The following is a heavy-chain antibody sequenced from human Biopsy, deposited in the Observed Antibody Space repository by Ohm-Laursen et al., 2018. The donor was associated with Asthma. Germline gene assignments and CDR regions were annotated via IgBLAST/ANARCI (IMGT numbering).Heavy chain of an antibody. Sequence: TLSLTCAVSGDSIDSGDYSWTWIRQSPGVGLEWIGYIYRNGDTYYSPTLKNRVTISIDRSKNKFSLRLRSVTAADTAVYYCARGWNCGGDCYSLDSWGQGTLVTVSS. D-gene: IGHD2-21*02. CDR3: ARGWNCGGDCYSLDS. J-gene: IGHJ4*02. V-gene: IGHV4-30-2*06. CDR2: IYRNGDT. CDR1: GDSIDSGDYS.